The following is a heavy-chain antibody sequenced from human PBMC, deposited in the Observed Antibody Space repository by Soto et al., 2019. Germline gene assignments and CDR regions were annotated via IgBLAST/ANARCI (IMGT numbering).Heavy chain of an antibody. Sequence: KTSETLSLTCTVSGGSISSSSYYWGWIRQPPGKGLEWIGSIYYSGSTYYNPSLKSRVTISVDTSKNQFSLKLSSVTAADMAVYYCEVAVAGYPSVAFDIWGQGTMVTVSS. CDR2: IYYSGST. D-gene: IGHD6-19*01. V-gene: IGHV4-39*01. J-gene: IGHJ3*02. CDR1: GGSISSSSYY. CDR3: EVAVAGYPSVAFDI.